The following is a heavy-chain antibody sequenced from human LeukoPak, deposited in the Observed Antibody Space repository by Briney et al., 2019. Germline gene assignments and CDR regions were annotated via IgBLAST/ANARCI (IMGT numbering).Heavy chain of an antibody. V-gene: IGHV1-46*01. CDR1: GYTFTSYY. J-gene: IGHJ4*02. CDR3: ARVGYCSGGSCYYLAY. D-gene: IGHD2-15*01. Sequence: ASVKVSCKASGYTFTSYYIHWVRQAPGQGLEWMGIINPSSGSTSYAQKFQGRVTLTRDTSTSTVYIELSSLRSEDTAVYYCARVGYCSGGSCYYLAYWGQGTLVTVSS. CDR2: INPSSGST.